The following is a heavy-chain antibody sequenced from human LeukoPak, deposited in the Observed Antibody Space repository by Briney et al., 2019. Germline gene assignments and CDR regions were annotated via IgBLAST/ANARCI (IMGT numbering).Heavy chain of an antibody. CDR3: ARDFIAVAGTGGNFDY. J-gene: IGHJ4*02. CDR2: INPSGGST. Sequence: GASVKVSCKASGYTFTSYYMHWVRQAPGQGLEWMGIINPSGGSTSYAQKFQGRVTMTRDMSTSTVYMELSSLRSEDTAVYYCARDFIAVAGTGGNFDYWGQGTLVTVSS. V-gene: IGHV1-46*01. CDR1: GYTFTSYY. D-gene: IGHD6-19*01.